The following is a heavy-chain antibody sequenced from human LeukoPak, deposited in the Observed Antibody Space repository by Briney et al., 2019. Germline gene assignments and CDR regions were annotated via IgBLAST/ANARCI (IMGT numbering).Heavy chain of an antibody. V-gene: IGHV3-30-3*01. Sequence: GGSLRLSCAASGFTFSSYAMHWVRQAPGKGLEWVAVISYDGSNKYYADSVKGRFTISRDNSKNTLYLQMNSLRAEDTAVYYCARDRANGDYPSLEIDYWGQGTLVTVSS. CDR3: ARDRANGDYPSLEIDY. J-gene: IGHJ4*02. CDR2: ISYDGSNK. D-gene: IGHD4-17*01. CDR1: GFTFSSYA.